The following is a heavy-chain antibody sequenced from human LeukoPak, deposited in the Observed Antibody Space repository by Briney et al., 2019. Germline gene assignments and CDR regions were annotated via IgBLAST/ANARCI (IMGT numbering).Heavy chain of an antibody. V-gene: IGHV3-30*02. D-gene: IGHD3-10*01. CDR1: GFTFSSYG. CDR2: IRYDGSNK. Sequence: GGSLRLSCAASGFTFSSYGMHWVRQAPGKGLEWVAFIRYDGSNKYYADSVKGRFTIPRDNSKNTLYLQMNSLRAEDTAVYYCARGPSMVRGVITFGYFDYWGQGTLVTVSS. CDR3: ARGPSMVRGVITFGYFDY. J-gene: IGHJ4*02.